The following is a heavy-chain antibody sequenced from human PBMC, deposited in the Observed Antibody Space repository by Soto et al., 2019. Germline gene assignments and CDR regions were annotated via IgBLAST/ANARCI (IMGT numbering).Heavy chain of an antibody. CDR3: ARVLRVYDWLPQGASDI. D-gene: IGHD3-9*01. Sequence: QVKLVDSGGDLVKPAGSLRLSCAASGFTFSDYYMSWIRQAPGKGLEWVSYISGSGSYTNYADSVKGRFTISRDNAKKSLSLQMNSLRPEDTAVYYCARVLRVYDWLPQGASDIWGQGTMVTVSS. CDR2: ISGSGSYT. J-gene: IGHJ3*02. CDR1: GFTFSDYY. V-gene: IGHV3-11*06.